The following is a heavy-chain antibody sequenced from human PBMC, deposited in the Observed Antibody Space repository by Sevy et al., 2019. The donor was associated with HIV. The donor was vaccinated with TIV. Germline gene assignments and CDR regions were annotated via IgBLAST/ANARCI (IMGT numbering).Heavy chain of an antibody. Sequence: ASVKVSCKASGYTFTSYDINWVRQATGQGLEWMGWMNPNSGNTGYAQKFQGRVIMTRKNSISKAYMELSSLRSEDTAVYYCAGEATGIAAVYYYGMDVWGQGTTVTVSS. CDR2: MNPNSGNT. D-gene: IGHD6-25*01. CDR3: AGEATGIAAVYYYGMDV. CDR1: GYTFTSYD. V-gene: IGHV1-8*01. J-gene: IGHJ6*02.